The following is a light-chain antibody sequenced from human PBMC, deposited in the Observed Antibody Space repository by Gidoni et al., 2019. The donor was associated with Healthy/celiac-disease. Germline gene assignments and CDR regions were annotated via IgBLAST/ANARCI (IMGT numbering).Light chain of an antibody. CDR3: SSYTSSSTRV. Sequence: QSALTQPASVSGSPGPSITISCTGTSSDVGGYNYVSWYQQHPGKAPKLMIYDVSNRPSGVSNRFSGSKSSNTASLTISGLQAEDEADYYCSSYTSSSTRVFGGGTKLTVL. CDR2: DVS. CDR1: SSDVGGYNY. V-gene: IGLV2-14*03. J-gene: IGLJ2*01.